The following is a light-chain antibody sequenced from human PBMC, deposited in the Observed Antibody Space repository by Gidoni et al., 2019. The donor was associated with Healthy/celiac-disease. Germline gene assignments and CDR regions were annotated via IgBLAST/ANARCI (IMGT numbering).Light chain of an antibody. CDR1: QRVSSN. Sequence: SCRASQRVSSNLVWYQQKPGQAPRLLIYCASTRATGIPARFSGSGSGTEFSRPISSLQSEDVAVYYCQQYNNWPPVTFGQGTKLEIK. V-gene: IGKV3-15*01. J-gene: IGKJ2*01. CDR3: QQYNNWPPVT. CDR2: CAS.